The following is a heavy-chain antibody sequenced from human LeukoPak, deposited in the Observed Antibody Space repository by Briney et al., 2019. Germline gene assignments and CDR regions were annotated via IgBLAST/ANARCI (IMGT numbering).Heavy chain of an antibody. CDR1: GLTVSSYG. J-gene: IGHJ4*02. Sequence: PGESLRLSCGASGLTVSSYGMSWVRQAPGKGLEWVSTIIGSAVNTYYADSVKGRFTISRDDSKNTVYQQMNSLRAEDTAVYSCAKYTSGTSYRGLDQWGQGTLVTVSS. D-gene: IGHD3-10*01. CDR2: IIGSAVNT. CDR3: AKYTSGTSYRGLDQ. V-gene: IGHV3-23*01.